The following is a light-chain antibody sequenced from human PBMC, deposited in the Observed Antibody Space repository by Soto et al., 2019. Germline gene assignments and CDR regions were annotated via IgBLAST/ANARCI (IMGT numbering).Light chain of an antibody. CDR2: TAS. Sequence: DIQMTQSPSSLSASVGARVTITCRASQTMSRYLNWYQQKPGKAPKLLIYTASSLQSGVPSRFSGSESGTDFTLTISSLTPEDFATYYCQQSYITPFSFGQGTKLEIK. CDR3: QQSYITPFS. V-gene: IGKV1-39*01. CDR1: QTMSRY. J-gene: IGKJ2*03.